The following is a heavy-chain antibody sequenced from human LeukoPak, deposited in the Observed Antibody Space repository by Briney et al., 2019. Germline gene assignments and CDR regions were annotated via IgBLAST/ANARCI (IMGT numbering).Heavy chain of an antibody. CDR1: GFTFSSYW. CDR2: IHSDGSST. J-gene: IGHJ4*02. D-gene: IGHD3-22*01. Sequence: PGGSLRLSCAASGFTFSSYWMHWVRQAPGQGRGGVSRIHSDGSSTSYADSVRGRFTISRDDDKRTLYLQMNSLRAEDTAVSHCARSGWPYYFDYWGQGTLVTVSS. V-gene: IGHV3-74*01. CDR3: ARSGWPYYFDY.